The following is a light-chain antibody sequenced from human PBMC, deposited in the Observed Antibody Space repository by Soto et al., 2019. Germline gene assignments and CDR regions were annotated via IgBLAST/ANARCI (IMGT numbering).Light chain of an antibody. V-gene: IGKV3-20*01. J-gene: IGKJ1*01. CDR3: QQYDSSWT. CDR1: QSVSSS. Sequence: EIVMTQSPATLSVSPGERATLSCRASQSVSSSLAWYQQKPGQAPRLLIYGASSRATGIPDRFSGSGSGTDFTLTISRLEPEDFAVYYCQQYDSSWTFGQGTKVDIK. CDR2: GAS.